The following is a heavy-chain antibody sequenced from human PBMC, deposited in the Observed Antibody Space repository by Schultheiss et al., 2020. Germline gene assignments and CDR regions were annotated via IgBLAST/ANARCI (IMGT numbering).Heavy chain of an antibody. Sequence: GGSLRLSCAASGFTFSSHWMHWVRQAPGKGLEWVAVISYDGSNKYYADSVKGRFTISRDNSKNTLFLQMNSLRAEDTAVYYCAKGVGNWGQGTLVTVSS. D-gene: IGHD2-15*01. V-gene: IGHV3-30*18. CDR2: ISYDGSNK. J-gene: IGHJ4*02. CDR1: GFTFSSHW. CDR3: AKGVGN.